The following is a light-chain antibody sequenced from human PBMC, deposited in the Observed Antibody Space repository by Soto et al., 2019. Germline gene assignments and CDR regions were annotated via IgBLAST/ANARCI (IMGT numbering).Light chain of an antibody. Sequence: EILLTQSPDSLSVSLGERDTINCNSSQSVLYSSNNKNYLAWYQQKPGQPPKLLIYWASTRESGVPDRFSGSGSATDFTLTISSLQAEDVAVYYCQQYYTTLALTFGGGTKVDIK. CDR1: QSVLYSSNNKNY. V-gene: IGKV4-1*01. CDR2: WAS. J-gene: IGKJ4*01. CDR3: QQYYTTLALT.